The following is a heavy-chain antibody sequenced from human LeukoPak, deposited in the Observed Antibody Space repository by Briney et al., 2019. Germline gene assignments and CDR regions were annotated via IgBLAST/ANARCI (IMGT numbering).Heavy chain of an antibody. CDR1: GGSISSYY. J-gene: IGHJ6*03. V-gene: IGHV4-4*09. D-gene: IGHD6-6*01. Sequence: SETLSLTCTVPGGSISSYYWSWIRQPPGKGLEWIGYIYTSGSTNYNPSLKSRVTISVDTSKNQFSLKLSSVTAADTAVYYCARMYSSSSYYYYYYYMDVWGKGTTVTVSS. CDR3: ARMYSSSSYYYYYYYMDV. CDR2: IYTSGST.